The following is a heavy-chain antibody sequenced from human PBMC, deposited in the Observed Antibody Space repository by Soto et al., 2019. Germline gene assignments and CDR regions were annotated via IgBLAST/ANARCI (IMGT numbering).Heavy chain of an antibody. J-gene: IGHJ4*02. CDR1: GFTFSSYA. Sequence: LRLSCAASGFTFSSYAMSWVRQAPGKGLEWVSAISGSGGSTYYADSVKGRFTISRDNSKNTLYLQMNSLRAEDTALYYCAKGVAAWGYFDYWGQGTLVTVSS. V-gene: IGHV3-23*01. CDR3: AKGVAAWGYFDY. D-gene: IGHD2-15*01. CDR2: ISGSGGST.